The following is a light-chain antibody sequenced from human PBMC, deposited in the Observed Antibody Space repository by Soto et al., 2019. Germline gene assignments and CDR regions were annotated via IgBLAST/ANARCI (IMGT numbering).Light chain of an antibody. Sequence: ETVMTQSPGTLSVSPGERATLSCRASQSVGSNLAWYQHIPGQAPRLLIYGASTRATGSSVRFSGTGSGTEFTLTISSLQSGDFAVYYCLQYNNWPRTFGQGTKVDIK. CDR1: QSVGSN. CDR2: GAS. V-gene: IGKV3-15*01. CDR3: LQYNNWPRT. J-gene: IGKJ1*01.